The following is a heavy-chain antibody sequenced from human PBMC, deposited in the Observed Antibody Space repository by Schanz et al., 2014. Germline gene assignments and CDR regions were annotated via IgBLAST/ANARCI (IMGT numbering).Heavy chain of an antibody. CDR3: ARDGVDAAAGGNY. CDR2: ISPYNGNT. Sequence: QVQLVKSGAEVRKPGASVKVSCKASGYTFISYGISWVRQAPGQGLEWMGWISPYNGNTNYAQKFQGRVTMTRNTSISTAYMELSSLRSEDTAVYYCARDGVDAAAGGNYWGQGTLVTVSS. D-gene: IGHD6-13*01. J-gene: IGHJ4*02. V-gene: IGHV1-18*01. CDR1: GYTFISYG.